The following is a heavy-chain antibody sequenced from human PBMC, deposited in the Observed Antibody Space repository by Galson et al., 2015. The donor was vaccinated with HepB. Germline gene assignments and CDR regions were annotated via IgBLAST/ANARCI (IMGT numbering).Heavy chain of an antibody. CDR3: ARETYWMIHRYYFDY. J-gene: IGHJ4*02. V-gene: IGHV3-30-3*01. Sequence: SLRLSCAASGFTFSSYAMHWVRQAPGKGLEWVAVISYDGSNKYYADSVKGRFTISRDNSKNTLYLQMNSLRAEDTAVYYCARETYWMIHRYYFDYWGQGTLVTVSS. D-gene: IGHD1-1*01. CDR1: GFTFSSYA. CDR2: ISYDGSNK.